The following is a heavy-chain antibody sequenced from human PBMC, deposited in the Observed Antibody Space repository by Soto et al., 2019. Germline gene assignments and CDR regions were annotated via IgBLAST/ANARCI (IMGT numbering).Heavy chain of an antibody. Sequence: KSSETLSLTCTVSGNSISTGAYYWSGLRQHPVKGLEWIGHIFYSGNTHYSPSLESRVTISVDTSKNPFSIKLTSVTVADTAVYYCAREGRSAAPQAGFDLWGQGTLVTVSS. V-gene: IGHV4-31*03. J-gene: IGHJ4*02. CDR3: AREGRSAAPQAGFDL. CDR1: GNSISTGAYY. CDR2: IFYSGNT. D-gene: IGHD3-10*01.